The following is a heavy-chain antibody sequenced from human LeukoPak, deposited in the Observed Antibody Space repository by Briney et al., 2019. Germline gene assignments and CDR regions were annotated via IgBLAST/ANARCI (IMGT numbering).Heavy chain of an antibody. D-gene: IGHD3-22*01. CDR1: GGSVSSGSYY. J-gene: IGHJ4*02. CDR2: IYYSGST. V-gene: IGHV4-61*01. Sequence: SETLSLTCTVSGGSVSSGSYYWSWTRQPPGKGLEWIGYIYYSGSTNYNPSLKSRVTISVDTSKNQFSLKLSSVTAADTAVYYCARDGSDYYDSSGYLRLFDYWGQGTLVTVSS. CDR3: ARDGSDYYDSSGYLRLFDY.